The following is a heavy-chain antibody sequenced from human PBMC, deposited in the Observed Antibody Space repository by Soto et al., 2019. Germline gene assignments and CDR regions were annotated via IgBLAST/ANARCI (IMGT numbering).Heavy chain of an antibody. D-gene: IGHD3-10*01. Sequence: GGSLRLSCAASGFTFISYWMHWVLQAPWKGLVWVSRINSDGSSTSYADSVKGRFTISRDNAKNTLYLQMNSLRAEDTAVYYCARVGLLWFGRDGAFDIWGQGTMVTVSS. CDR3: ARVGLLWFGRDGAFDI. V-gene: IGHV3-74*01. CDR1: GFTFISYW. CDR2: INSDGSST. J-gene: IGHJ3*02.